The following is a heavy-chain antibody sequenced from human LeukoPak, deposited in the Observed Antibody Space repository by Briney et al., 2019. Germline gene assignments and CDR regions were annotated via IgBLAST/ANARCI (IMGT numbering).Heavy chain of an antibody. CDR1: GGSISNYY. V-gene: IGHV4-4*07. Sequence: SETLSLTCTVSGGSISNYYWSWIRQPAGRGLEWIGRIYTTGSTNYNPSLKSRVTMSVDTFNNQFSQKLSSVTAADTAVYYCVRDRKRGSISWYGNYWGRGTLVTVSS. CDR2: IYTTGST. J-gene: IGHJ4*02. D-gene: IGHD6-13*01. CDR3: VRDRKRGSISWYGNY.